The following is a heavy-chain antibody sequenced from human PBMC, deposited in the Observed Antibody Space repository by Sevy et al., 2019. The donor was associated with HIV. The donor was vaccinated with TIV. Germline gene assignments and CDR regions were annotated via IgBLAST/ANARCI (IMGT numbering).Heavy chain of an antibody. D-gene: IGHD3-3*01. CDR2: ISGSGGST. CDR3: AKDSEQIDFWSGYYRGYYYYGMDV. V-gene: IGHV3-23*01. J-gene: IGHJ6*02. CDR1: GFTFSSYA. Sequence: GGSLRLSCAASGFTFSSYAMSWVRQAPGKGLEWVSAISGSGGSTYYADSVKGRLTISRDNSKNTLYLKMNSLRAEDTDVYYCAKDSEQIDFWSGYYRGYYYYGMDVWGPGTTVTVSS.